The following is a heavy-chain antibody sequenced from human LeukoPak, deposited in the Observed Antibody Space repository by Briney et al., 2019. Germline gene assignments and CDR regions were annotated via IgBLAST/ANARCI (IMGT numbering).Heavy chain of an antibody. Sequence: SETLSLTCTVSGGSISSYHWSWIRQPPGKGLECIGYIYYSGSTHYNPSLKSRVTISVDTSKNQFSLKLSSVTAADTAVYFCARAYSSSWYFNWFDPWGQGTLVTVSS. V-gene: IGHV4-59*08. D-gene: IGHD6-13*01. CDR3: ARAYSSSWYFNWFDP. CDR1: GGSISSYH. J-gene: IGHJ5*02. CDR2: IYYSGST.